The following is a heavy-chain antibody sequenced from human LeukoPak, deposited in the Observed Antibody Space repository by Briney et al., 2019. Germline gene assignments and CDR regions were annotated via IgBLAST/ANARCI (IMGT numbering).Heavy chain of an antibody. J-gene: IGHJ5*02. V-gene: IGHV3-21*01. Sequence: GGSLRLSCAASGFTFSSYSMNWVRQAPGKGLEWVSSISTSSIYIYYADSVKGRFTISRDNAKNSLYLQMNSLRAEDTAVYYRARDSETVTSTSSWFDPWGQGTLVTVSS. CDR3: ARDSETVTSTSSWFDP. D-gene: IGHD6-19*01. CDR1: GFTFSSYS. CDR2: ISTSSIYI.